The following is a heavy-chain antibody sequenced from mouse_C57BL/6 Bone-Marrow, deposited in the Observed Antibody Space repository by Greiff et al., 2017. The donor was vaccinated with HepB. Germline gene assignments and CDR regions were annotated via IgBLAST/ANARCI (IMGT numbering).Heavy chain of an antibody. Sequence: EVQLVESGGGLVQSGRSLRLSCATSGFTFSDFYMEWVRQAPGKGLEWIAASRNKANDYTTEYSASVKGRFIVSRDTSQSILYLQMNALRAEDTAIYYCARDGGSSSWFAYWGQGTLVTVSA. CDR1: GFTFSDFY. CDR2: SRNKANDYTT. J-gene: IGHJ3*01. CDR3: ARDGGSSSWFAY. V-gene: IGHV7-1*01. D-gene: IGHD1-1*01.